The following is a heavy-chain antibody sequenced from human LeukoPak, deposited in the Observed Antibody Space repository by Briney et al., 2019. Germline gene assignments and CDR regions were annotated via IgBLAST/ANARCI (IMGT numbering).Heavy chain of an antibody. CDR1: GYTFTSYG. CDR3: ARDLAFPGSYGSAEFYFDF. J-gene: IGHJ4*02. Sequence: GASVKVSCKASGYTFTSYGISWVRQAPGQGLEWMGWISAYNGNTNCAQKLQGRVTMTTDTSTSTAYMELRSLRSDDTAVYYCARDLAFPGSYGSAEFYFDFWGQGALVTVSS. V-gene: IGHV1-18*01. CDR2: ISAYNGNT. D-gene: IGHD1-26*01.